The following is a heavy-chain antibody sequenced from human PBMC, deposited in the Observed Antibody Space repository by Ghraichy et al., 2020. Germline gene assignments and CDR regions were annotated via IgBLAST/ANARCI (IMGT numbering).Heavy chain of an antibody. J-gene: IGHJ5*02. CDR3: ARYCGSENYCLGS. Sequence: SETLSLTCIVYGGSFSSYSWSWIRQPPGKGLEWIGEINDGGRINYNPSLKSRLTISVDKSNRQISLRLTSVTATDTAVYYCARYCGSENYCLGSWAQGTLVTVSS. CDR1: GGSFSSYS. D-gene: IGHD3-10*01. CDR2: INDGGRI. V-gene: IGHV4-34*01.